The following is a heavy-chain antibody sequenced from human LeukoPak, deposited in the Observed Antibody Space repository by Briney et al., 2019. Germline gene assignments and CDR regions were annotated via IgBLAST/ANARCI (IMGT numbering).Heavy chain of an antibody. J-gene: IGHJ5*02. CDR1: GYSISSGYY. CDR2: IYHSGST. CDR3: ARHSTHGSGSYYTWFDP. V-gene: IGHV4-38-2*02. Sequence: PSETLSLTCTVSGYSISSGYYWGWIRQPPGKGLEWIGSIYHSGSTYYNPSLKSRVTISVDTSKNQFSLKLNSVTAADTAVYYCARHSTHGSGSYYTWFDPWGQGTLVTVSS. D-gene: IGHD3-10*01.